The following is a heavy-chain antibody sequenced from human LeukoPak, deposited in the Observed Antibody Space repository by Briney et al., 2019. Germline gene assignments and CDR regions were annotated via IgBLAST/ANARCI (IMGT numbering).Heavy chain of an antibody. D-gene: IGHD6-6*01. Sequence: ASVKVSCKASGYTFTGYYMHWVRQAPGQGLEWMGWINPSGGSTSYAQKFQGRVTMTRDTSTSTVYMELSSLRSEDTAVYYCARSSRETMTYDYWGQGTLVTVSS. CDR1: GYTFTGYY. V-gene: IGHV1-46*01. CDR2: INPSGGST. CDR3: ARSSRETMTYDY. J-gene: IGHJ4*02.